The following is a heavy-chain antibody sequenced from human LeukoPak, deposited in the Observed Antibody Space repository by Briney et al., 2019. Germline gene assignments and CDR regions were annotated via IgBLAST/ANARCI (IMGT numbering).Heavy chain of an antibody. J-gene: IGHJ1*01. CDR2: INPNSDGT. V-gene: IGHV1-2*04. CDR3: ASGYCSSTSCYTLQH. D-gene: IGHD2-2*02. Sequence: ASVKVSCKASGYTFTDYVIHWVRQAPGQGLEWMGWINPNSDGTNYAQKFQGWVTMTRDTSISTAYMELRSLRSGDTAVYYCASGYCSSTSCYTLQHWGQGTLVTVSS. CDR1: GYTFTDYV.